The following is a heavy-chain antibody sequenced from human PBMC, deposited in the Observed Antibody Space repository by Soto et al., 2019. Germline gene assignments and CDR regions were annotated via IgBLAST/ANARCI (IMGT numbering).Heavy chain of an antibody. J-gene: IGHJ4*02. CDR3: AKLSSVVVTAILTFDY. V-gene: IGHV3-23*01. CDR1: GFTFSSYA. D-gene: IGHD2-21*02. CDR2: ISGSGGST. Sequence: GGSLRLSCAASGFTFSSYAMSWVRQAPGKGLEWVSAISGSGGSTYYADSVKGRFTISRDNSKNTLYLQMNSLRAEDTAVYYCAKLSSVVVTAILTFDYWGQGTLVTVSS.